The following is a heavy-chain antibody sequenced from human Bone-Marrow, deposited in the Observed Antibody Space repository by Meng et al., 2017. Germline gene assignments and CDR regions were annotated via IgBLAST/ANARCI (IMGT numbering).Heavy chain of an antibody. CDR2: IYYSGST. D-gene: IGHD3-22*01. Sequence: GSLRLSCTVSGGSISSSSYYWGWIRQPPGKGLEWIGSIYYSGSTYYNPSLKSRVTISVDTSKNQFSLKLSSVTAADTAVYYCARVHTYYYDSSGYSTPPYYFDYWGQGTLVTVSS. CDR3: ARVHTYYYDSSGYSTPPYYFDY. CDR1: GGSISSSSYY. J-gene: IGHJ4*02. V-gene: IGHV4-39*07.